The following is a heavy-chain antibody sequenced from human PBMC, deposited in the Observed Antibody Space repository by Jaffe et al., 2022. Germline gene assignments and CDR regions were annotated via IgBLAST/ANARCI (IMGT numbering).Heavy chain of an antibody. CDR1: GYSFTSYW. Sequence: EVQLVQSGAEVKKPGESLKISCKGSGYSFTSYWIGWVRQMPGKGLEWMGIIYPGDSDTRYSPSFQGQVTISADKSISTAYLQWSSLKASDTAMYYCVRLADPVGYYGSGSYSALIDYWGQGTLVTVSS. CDR2: IYPGDSDT. CDR3: VRLADPVGYYGSGSYSALIDY. J-gene: IGHJ4*02. V-gene: IGHV5-51*03. D-gene: IGHD3-10*01.